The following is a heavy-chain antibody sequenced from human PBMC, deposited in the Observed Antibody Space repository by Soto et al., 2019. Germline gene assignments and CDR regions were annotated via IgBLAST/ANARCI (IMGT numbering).Heavy chain of an antibody. Sequence: EVQLVESGGGLVQPGGSLRLSCAASGFTFSSYEMNWVRQAPGKGLEWVSYISSSGSTIYYADSVKGRFTISRDNAKNSLYLQMNSLRAEDTAVYYCARGIQLWSMLLTYFDYWGQGTLVTVSS. J-gene: IGHJ4*02. V-gene: IGHV3-48*03. CDR1: GFTFSSYE. CDR3: ARGIQLWSMLLTYFDY. CDR2: ISSSGSTI. D-gene: IGHD5-18*01.